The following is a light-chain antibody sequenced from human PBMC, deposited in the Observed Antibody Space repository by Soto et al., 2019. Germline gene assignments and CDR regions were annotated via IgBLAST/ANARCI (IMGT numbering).Light chain of an antibody. Sequence: EIVLTQSPGTLSLSPGERATLSCRASQSINIKYLAWYQQKPGQGPRLLMYGASSRATGIPDRFSGSGSGADFTLAISRLEPEDFAVYYCQQYDNSPRMFGQGTKVEIK. J-gene: IGKJ1*01. CDR1: QSINIKY. CDR3: QQYDNSPRM. CDR2: GAS. V-gene: IGKV3-20*01.